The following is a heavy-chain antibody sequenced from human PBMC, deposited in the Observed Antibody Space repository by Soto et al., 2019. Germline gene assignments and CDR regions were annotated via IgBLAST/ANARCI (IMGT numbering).Heavy chain of an antibody. D-gene: IGHD3-9*01. V-gene: IGHV1-2*04. CDR2: INPNSGGT. Sequence: ASVKVSCKASGYTFTGYYMHWVRQAPGQGLEWMGWINPNSGGTNYAQKFQGWVTMTRDTSISTAYMELSRLRSDDTAVYYCARGNYDILTGYSYYFDYWGQGTLVTVS. J-gene: IGHJ4*02. CDR3: ARGNYDILTGYSYYFDY. CDR1: GYTFTGYY.